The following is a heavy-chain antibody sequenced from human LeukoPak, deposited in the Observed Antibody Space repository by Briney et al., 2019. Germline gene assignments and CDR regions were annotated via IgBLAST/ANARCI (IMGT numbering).Heavy chain of an antibody. CDR2: MAYSGST. D-gene: IGHD7-27*01. Sequence: PSETLSLTCTVSGGSISNYYCNWIRQPPGKGLEWMGYMAYSGSTNSNPSLKSRVTMSSDWAKKQFSLKLNSVTAADTAVYYCWRASGYGLDVWGQGTTVTVSS. CDR1: GGSISNYY. J-gene: IGHJ6*02. V-gene: IGHV4-59*01. CDR3: WRASGYGLDV.